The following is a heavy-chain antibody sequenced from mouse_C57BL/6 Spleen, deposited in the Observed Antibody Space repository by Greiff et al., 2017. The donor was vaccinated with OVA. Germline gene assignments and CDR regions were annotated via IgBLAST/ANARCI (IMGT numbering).Heavy chain of an antibody. CDR2: INPYNGGT. V-gene: IGHV1-19*01. CDR3: ARWNWAY. CDR1: GYTFTDYY. J-gene: IGHJ2*01. Sequence: EVQLQQPGAELVMPGASVKLSCKASGYTFTDYYMNWVKQSHGKSLEWIGVINPYNGGTSYNQKFKGKATLTVDKSSSTAYMELNSLTSEDSAVYYCARWNWAYWGQGTTLTVSS. D-gene: IGHD4-1*01.